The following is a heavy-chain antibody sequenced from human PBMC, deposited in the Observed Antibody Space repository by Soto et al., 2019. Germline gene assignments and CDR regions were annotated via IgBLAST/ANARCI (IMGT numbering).Heavy chain of an antibody. V-gene: IGHV3-30*18. J-gene: IGHJ6*02. Sequence: QVQLVESGGGEVQPGRSLTISCAASGFTFSTYGMQWVRQTPGKGLEWVAVISYDGTNKFYSDSVKGRFTISSDNFKNTLTLQMNSLRADHTAVYSCAKELQSYSDYDYYCYGMDVWGLGTRVTVSS. CDR1: GFTFSTYG. D-gene: IGHD5-12*01. CDR3: AKELQSYSDYDYYCYGMDV. CDR2: ISYDGTNK.